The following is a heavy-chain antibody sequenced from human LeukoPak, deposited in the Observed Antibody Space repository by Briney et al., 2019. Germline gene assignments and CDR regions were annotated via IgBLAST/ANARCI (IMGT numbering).Heavy chain of an antibody. Sequence: GGSLRLSCAASGFTFSGSAMHWVRQASGKGLEWVGRIRSKANSYATAYAASVKGRFTISRDDSKNTAYLQMNSLKTEDTAVYYCTRQAMVRGVIRDYWGQGTLVTVSS. CDR3: TRQAMVRGVIRDY. CDR2: IRSKANSYAT. V-gene: IGHV3-73*01. CDR1: GFTFSGSA. J-gene: IGHJ4*02. D-gene: IGHD3-10*01.